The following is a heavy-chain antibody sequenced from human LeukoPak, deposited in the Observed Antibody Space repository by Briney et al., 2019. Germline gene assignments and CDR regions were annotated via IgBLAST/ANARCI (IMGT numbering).Heavy chain of an antibody. CDR2: INHSGST. J-gene: IGHJ6*02. V-gene: IGHV4-34*01. Sequence: SETLSLTRAVHGGSLSGYYWSWIRQPPGKGLEWIGEINHSGSTNYNPSLKSRVTISVDTSKNQFSLKLSSVTAADTAVYYCARENGIYGSGSYYFLNYYYYGMDVWGQGTTVTVSS. CDR3: ARENGIYGSGSYYFLNYYYYGMDV. D-gene: IGHD3-10*01. CDR1: GGSLSGYY.